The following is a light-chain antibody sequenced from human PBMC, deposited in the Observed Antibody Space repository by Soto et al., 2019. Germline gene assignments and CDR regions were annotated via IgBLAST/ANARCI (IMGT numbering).Light chain of an antibody. CDR3: QQLNSYRALT. CDR1: QGISSY. V-gene: IGKV1-9*01. CDR2: AAS. Sequence: DIQLTQSPSFLSASVGDRVTITCRASQGISSYLAWYQQKPGKAPKLLIYAASTLQSGVPSRFSGSGSGTEFPITISSLHPEDFATYYCQQLNSYRALTFGGGTKVEIK. J-gene: IGKJ4*01.